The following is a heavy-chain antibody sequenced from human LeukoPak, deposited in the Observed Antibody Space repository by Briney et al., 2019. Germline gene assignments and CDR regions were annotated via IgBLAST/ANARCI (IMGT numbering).Heavy chain of an antibody. D-gene: IGHD3-16*01. CDR3: ARHGPYDYVWGSYEDY. CDR2: IYYSGST. Sequence: SETLSLTCTVSGGSISSYCWSWIRQPPGKGLEWIGYIYYSGSTNYNASLKSRVTISVDTSKNQFSLKLSSVTAADTAVYYCARHGPYDYVWGSYEDYWGQGTLVTVSS. V-gene: IGHV4-59*08. CDR1: GGSISSYC. J-gene: IGHJ4*02.